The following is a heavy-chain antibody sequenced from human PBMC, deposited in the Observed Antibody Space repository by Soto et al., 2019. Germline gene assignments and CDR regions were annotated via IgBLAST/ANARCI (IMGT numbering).Heavy chain of an antibody. CDR2: IIPCFGIA. V-gene: IGHV1-69*01. D-gene: IGHD5-12*01. CDR1: GGTFRKYG. J-gene: IGHJ6*02. Sequence: QLPLVQSGAEVKKPGSSVQVACKASGGTFRKYGIAWVRHAPGQGLEWLGGIIPCFGIANYAQNCQGRVTISADESTGTADTELSSLRFEDTAVYYCARVNRGYESGGYSFGLDVWGQGTTVNV. CDR3: ARVNRGYESGGYSFGLDV.